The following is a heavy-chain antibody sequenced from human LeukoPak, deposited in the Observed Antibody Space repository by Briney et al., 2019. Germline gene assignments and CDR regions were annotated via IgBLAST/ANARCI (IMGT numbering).Heavy chain of an antibody. CDR1: GFTFSSYA. Sequence: PGGSLRLSCAASGFTFSSYAMSWVRQAPGKGLEWVSAISGSGGSTYFADSVKGRFTISRDNSKNTLYLQMNSLRAEDTAVYYCAQRKLGVPAAIRYWGQGTLVTVSS. V-gene: IGHV3-23*01. CDR3: AQRKLGVPAAIRY. D-gene: IGHD2-2*02. CDR2: ISGSGGST. J-gene: IGHJ4*02.